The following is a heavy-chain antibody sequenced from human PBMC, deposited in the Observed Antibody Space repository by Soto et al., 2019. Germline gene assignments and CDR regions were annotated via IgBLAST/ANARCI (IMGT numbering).Heavy chain of an antibody. CDR3: ARGGMGSPDYFDL. J-gene: IGHJ4*02. D-gene: IGHD1-20*01. Sequence: QVQLVQSEAEVKKPGVSVRVSCKTSGFTFTHYGINWVRQVPGQGLEWMGWITAYNDNRDNAQKFQGRFTMTTDTSTSTAYMELRSLRSDDTAVYYCARGGMGSPDYFDLWGQGTLVTVSS. CDR1: GFTFTHYG. V-gene: IGHV1-18*01. CDR2: ITAYNDNR.